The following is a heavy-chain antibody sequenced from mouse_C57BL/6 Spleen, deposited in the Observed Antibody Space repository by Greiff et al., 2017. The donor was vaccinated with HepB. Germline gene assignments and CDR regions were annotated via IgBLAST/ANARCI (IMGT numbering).Heavy chain of an antibody. J-gene: IGHJ1*03. V-gene: IGHV1-7*01. CDR1: GYTFTSYW. Sequence: QVQLQQSGAELAKPGASVKLSCKASGYTFTSYWMHWVKQRPGQGLEWIGYINPSSGYTKYNQKFKDKATLTADKSSSTAYMQLSSLTYEDSAVYYCARSVNWDVGYFEVWGTGTTVTVSS. CDR3: ARSVNWDVGYFEV. CDR2: INPSSGYT. D-gene: IGHD4-1*01.